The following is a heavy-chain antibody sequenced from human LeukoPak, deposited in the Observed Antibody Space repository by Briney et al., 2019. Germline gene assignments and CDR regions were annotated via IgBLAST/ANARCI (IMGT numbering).Heavy chain of an antibody. J-gene: IGHJ4*02. CDR2: IIPIFGTA. CDR3: ASDRAAAALTD. V-gene: IGHV1-69*05. Sequence: ASVKVSCKPSGYTFTIYYMHWVRQAPGQGLEWMGGIIPIFGTANYAQKFQGRVTITTDESTSTAYMELSSLRSEDTAVYYCASDRAAAALTDWGQGTLVTVSS. CDR1: GYTFTIYY. D-gene: IGHD6-13*01.